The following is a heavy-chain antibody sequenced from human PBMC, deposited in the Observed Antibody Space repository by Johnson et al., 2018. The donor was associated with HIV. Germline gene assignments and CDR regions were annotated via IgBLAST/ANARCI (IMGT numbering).Heavy chain of an antibody. CDR1: GFTFSSYG. J-gene: IGHJ3*02. CDR2: ISYDGSNT. V-gene: IGHV3-30*03. CDR3: ARTRQGAFDI. Sequence: QVQLVESGGGLVQPGGSLRLSCAASGFTFSSYGMHWVRQAPGKGLEWVAVISYDGSNTNYADSVKGRFTISRDNAKKTLYLQMNSLRVEDTAVYYCARTRQGAFDIWGQGTMVTVSS.